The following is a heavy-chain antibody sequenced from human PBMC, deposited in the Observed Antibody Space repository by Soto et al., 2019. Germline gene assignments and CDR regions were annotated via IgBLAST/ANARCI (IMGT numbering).Heavy chain of an antibody. Sequence: QVQLQESGPGLVKPSQTLSLTCTVSGGSISSGGYYWSWIRQHPGKGLEWIGYIYYSGSTYYNPSLKSRVTVSVDTSKNQFSLKLSSVTAADTAVYYCARVCGGDCRHGMDVWGQGTTVTVSS. CDR1: GGSISSGGYY. J-gene: IGHJ6*02. V-gene: IGHV4-31*03. D-gene: IGHD2-21*02. CDR3: ARVCGGDCRHGMDV. CDR2: IYYSGST.